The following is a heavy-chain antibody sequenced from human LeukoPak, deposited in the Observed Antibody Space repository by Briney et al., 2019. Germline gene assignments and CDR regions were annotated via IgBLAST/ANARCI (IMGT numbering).Heavy chain of an antibody. CDR2: ISSSSSYI. CDR1: GFTFSSYS. CDR3: ARDHSLSAAMAHPYYFDY. V-gene: IGHV3-21*01. Sequence: PGGSLRLSCAASGFTFSSYSMNWVRQAPGKGLEWVSSISSSSSYIYYADSVKGRFTISRDNAKNSLYLQMNSLRAEDTAVYYCARDHSLSAAMAHPYYFDYWGQGTLVTVSS. J-gene: IGHJ4*02. D-gene: IGHD5-18*01.